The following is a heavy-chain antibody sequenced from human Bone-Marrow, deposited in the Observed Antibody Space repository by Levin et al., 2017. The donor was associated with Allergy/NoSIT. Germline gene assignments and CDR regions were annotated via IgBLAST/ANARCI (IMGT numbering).Heavy chain of an antibody. V-gene: IGHV3-30*04. CDR1: GFTFSKSA. CDR2: ISDDGSNS. Sequence: GGSLRLSCSASGFTFSKSAMHWVRQAPGKGLEWLAVISDDGSNSYHADSVKGRFTISRDNSKNTLYLQMKSVRPEDMAVYFCVRGCLIGATCFDYWGQGTLVTVSS. J-gene: IGHJ4*02. D-gene: IGHD1-26*01. CDR3: VRGCLIGATCFDY.